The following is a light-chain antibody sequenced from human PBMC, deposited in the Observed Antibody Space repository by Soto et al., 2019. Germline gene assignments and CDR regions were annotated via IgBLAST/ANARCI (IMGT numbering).Light chain of an antibody. V-gene: IGKV3D-15*01. J-gene: IGKJ5*01. CDR2: GTS. CDR3: QQRSYPIT. CDR1: QSVNSN. Sequence: EIVMSQSPATVSVSPGERATLSCRARQSVNSNLAWYQHKPGQAPRLLIYGTSSRATGIPDRFSGSGSGTDFTLTISSLEPEDFAVYYCQQRSYPITFGQGTRLEIK.